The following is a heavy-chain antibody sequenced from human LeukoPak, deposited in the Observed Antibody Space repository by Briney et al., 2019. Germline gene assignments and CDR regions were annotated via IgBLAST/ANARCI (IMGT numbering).Heavy chain of an antibody. CDR2: INPRDDYK. J-gene: IGHJ4*02. CDR3: AREVAYYDFWSGYYAFGY. CDR1: GYPFINYH. D-gene: IGHD3-3*01. Sequence: ASVKVSRKASGYPFINYHMHWVRQAPGQGLEWLGIINPRDDYKNYAQKFQGRVTITRDTSASTAYMELSSLRSEDTAVYYCAREVAYYDFWSGYYAFGYWGQGTLVTVSS. V-gene: IGHV1-46*01.